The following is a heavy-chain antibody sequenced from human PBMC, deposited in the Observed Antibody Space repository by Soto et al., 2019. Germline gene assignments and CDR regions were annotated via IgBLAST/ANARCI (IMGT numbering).Heavy chain of an antibody. CDR2: VSPTGDTV. J-gene: IGHJ4*02. V-gene: IGHV3-9*01. Sequence: VQVVASGGGLVQPGRSLRLSCAVSGFRFEQYVMHWVRQAPGKGLECVSTVSPTGDTVSYADSVEGRFTVSRDNAKNSLYLQMNSLNVHDTAFNNVLKDAPNGAVGDWGQGTQVTVSS. CDR3: LKDAPNGAVGD. D-gene: IGHD1-26*01. CDR1: GFRFEQYV.